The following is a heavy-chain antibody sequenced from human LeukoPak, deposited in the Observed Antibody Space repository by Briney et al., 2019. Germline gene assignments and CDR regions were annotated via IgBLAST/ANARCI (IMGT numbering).Heavy chain of an antibody. V-gene: IGHV4-30-4*08. CDR3: ARDVTRFWSGYFES. CDR1: GGSISSGDYY. CDR2: IYYSGST. D-gene: IGHD3-3*01. J-gene: IGHJ4*02. Sequence: TSQTLSLTCTVSGGSISSGDYYWSWIRQPPGKGLEWIGYIYYSGSTNYNPSLKSRVTISVDTSKNQFSLKLSSVTAADTAVYYCARDVTRFWSGYFESWGQGTLVTVSS.